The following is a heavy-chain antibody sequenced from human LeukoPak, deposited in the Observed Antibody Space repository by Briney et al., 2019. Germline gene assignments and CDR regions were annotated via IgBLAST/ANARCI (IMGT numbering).Heavy chain of an antibody. CDR1: GGSISSYY. CDR3: VKSDCSTTSCYGYNYYMDV. Sequence: SSETLSLTCTVSGGSISSYYWSWIRQPAGKGLEWIGRLHTGGITNYNPSLKSRVTMSVDTSKNQFSLKLRSVTAADTAVYYCVKSDCSTTSCYGYNYYMDVWGKGTTVTVSS. V-gene: IGHV4-4*07. D-gene: IGHD2-2*01. CDR2: LHTGGIT. J-gene: IGHJ6*03.